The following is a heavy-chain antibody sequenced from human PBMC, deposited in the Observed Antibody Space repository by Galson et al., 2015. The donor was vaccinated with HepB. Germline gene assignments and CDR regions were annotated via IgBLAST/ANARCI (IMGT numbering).Heavy chain of an antibody. CDR1: GFTFSSYW. J-gene: IGHJ5*02. V-gene: IGHV3-74*01. CDR3: ARASCGGDCSTFADFYNWFDP. Sequence: SLRLSCAASGFTFSSYWMHWVRQAPGKGLVWVSRINSDGSSTSYADSVKGRFTISRDNAKNTLYLQMNSLRAEDTAVYYCARASCGGDCSTFADFYNWFDPWGQGTLVTVSS. D-gene: IGHD2-21*02. CDR2: INSDGSST.